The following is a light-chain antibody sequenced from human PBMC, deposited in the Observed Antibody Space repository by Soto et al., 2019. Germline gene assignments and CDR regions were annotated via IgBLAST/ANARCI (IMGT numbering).Light chain of an antibody. CDR3: QSYDSSLSGWV. CDR1: SSNIGAGYD. V-gene: IGLV1-40*01. J-gene: IGLJ3*02. CDR2: ANS. Sequence: QSVLTQPPSVSGAPGQRVTISCTGSSSNIGAGYDVHWYQQLPGTTPKLLIYANSNRPSGVSDRFSVSKSGTSASLAITGLQAEDEADYYCQSYDSSLSGWVFGGGTKLTVL.